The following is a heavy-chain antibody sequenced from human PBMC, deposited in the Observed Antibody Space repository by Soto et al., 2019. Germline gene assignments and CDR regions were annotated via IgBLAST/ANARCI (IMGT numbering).Heavy chain of an antibody. D-gene: IGHD5-18*01. CDR1: GGSFSGYY. CDR3: ARGPLPGYSYVFDY. J-gene: IGHJ4*02. CDR2: INHSGST. Sequence: QVQLQQWGAGLLKPSETLSLTCAVYGGSFSGYYWSWIRQPPGKGLEWIGEINHSGSTNYNPSLKSRVTISVDTSKNQFSLKLSSVTAADTAVYYCARGPLPGYSYVFDYWGQGTLVTVSS. V-gene: IGHV4-34*01.